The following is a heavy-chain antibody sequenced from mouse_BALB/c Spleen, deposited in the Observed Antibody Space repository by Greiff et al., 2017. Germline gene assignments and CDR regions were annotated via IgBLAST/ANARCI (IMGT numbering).Heavy chain of an antibody. Sequence: EVKLVESGGGLVKPGGSLKLSCAASGFTFSSYGMSWVRQTPDKRLEWVATISSGGSYTYYPDSVKGRFTISRDNAKNTLYLQMSSLKSEDTAMYYCARQTTVVPYYFDYWGQGTTLTVSS. CDR3: ARQTTVVPYYFDY. CDR1: GFTFSSYG. CDR2: ISSGGSYT. V-gene: IGHV5-6*03. D-gene: IGHD1-1*01. J-gene: IGHJ2*01.